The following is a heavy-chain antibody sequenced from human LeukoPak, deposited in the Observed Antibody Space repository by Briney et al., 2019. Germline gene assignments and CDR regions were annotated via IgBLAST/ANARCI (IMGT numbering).Heavy chain of an antibody. D-gene: IGHD3-10*01. V-gene: IGHV3-11*06. CDR1: GFTFSNYW. CDR2: ISSSSSYT. J-gene: IGHJ5*02. Sequence: GGSLRLSCAASGFTFSNYWMTWVRQAPGKGLEWVSYISSSSSYTNYADSVKGRFTISRDNAKNSLYLQMNSLRAEDTAVYYCARVQGFFGEPGWFDPWGQGTLVTVSS. CDR3: ARVQGFFGEPGWFDP.